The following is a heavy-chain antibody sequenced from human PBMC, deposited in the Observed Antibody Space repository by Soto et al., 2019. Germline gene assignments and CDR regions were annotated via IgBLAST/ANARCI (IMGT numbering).Heavy chain of an antibody. Sequence: PSETLSLTCAVYGGSFRGYHWSWIRQPPGKGLEWIGEINHSGSTNYNPSLKSRVIISLETSKNQLSLILTSVTAADTAVYYCARGLSSSATFYHYYGMDVWGQGTTVTVSS. V-gene: IGHV4-34*01. CDR3: ARGLSSSATFYHYYGMDV. CDR1: GGSFRGYH. J-gene: IGHJ6*02. D-gene: IGHD6-6*01. CDR2: INHSGST.